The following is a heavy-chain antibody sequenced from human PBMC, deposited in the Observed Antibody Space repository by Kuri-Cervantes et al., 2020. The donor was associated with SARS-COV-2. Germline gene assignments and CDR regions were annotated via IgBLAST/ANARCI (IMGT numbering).Heavy chain of an antibody. CDR1: GYTFTSYG. J-gene: IGHJ4*02. Sequence: ASVKVSCKASGYTFTSYGISWVRQAPGQGLEWMGWTSAYNGNTNYAQKLQGRVTMTTDTSTSTAYMELRSLRSDDTAVYYCARDRKVEGSGSYCLGYWGQGTLVTVSS. CDR3: ARDRKVEGSGSYCLGY. CDR2: TSAYNGNT. V-gene: IGHV1-18*01. D-gene: IGHD3-10*01.